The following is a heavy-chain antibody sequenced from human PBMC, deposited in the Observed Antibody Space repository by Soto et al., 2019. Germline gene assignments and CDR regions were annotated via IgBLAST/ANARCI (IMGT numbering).Heavy chain of an antibody. CDR3: ARRELEPTNNDAFHI. D-gene: IGHD1-1*01. V-gene: IGHV4-39*01. J-gene: IGHJ3*02. CDR2: IYYSGST. Sequence: NPSETLSLTCAVSGGSISSSNHYWDWIRQPPGKGPEWIGRIYYSGSTYYNPSLKTRVTISVDTSKNQFSLKLSSVTAADTAVYYCARRELEPTNNDAFHIWGQGTRVTVSS. CDR1: GGSISSSNHY.